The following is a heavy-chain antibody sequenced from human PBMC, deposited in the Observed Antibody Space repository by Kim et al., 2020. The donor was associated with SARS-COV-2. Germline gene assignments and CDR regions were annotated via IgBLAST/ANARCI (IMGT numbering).Heavy chain of an antibody. Sequence: GGSLRLSCAASGFTFSSYGMHWVRQAPGKGLEWVAVISYDGSNKYYADSVKGRFTISRDNSKNTLYLQMNSLRAEDTAVYYCAKDLSSEGSWFDPWGQGTLVTVSS. CDR1: GFTFSSYG. J-gene: IGHJ5*02. CDR3: AKDLSSEGSWFDP. V-gene: IGHV3-30*18. D-gene: IGHD1-26*01. CDR2: ISYDGSNK.